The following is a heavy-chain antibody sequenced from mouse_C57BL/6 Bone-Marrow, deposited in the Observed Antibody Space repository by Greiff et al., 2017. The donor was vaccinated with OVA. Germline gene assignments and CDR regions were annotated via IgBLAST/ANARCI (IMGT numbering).Heavy chain of an antibody. J-gene: IGHJ1*03. CDR3: DSDRDYCGRYWYFDV. D-gene: IGHD1-1*01. CDR1: GYSITSGYY. V-gene: IGHV3-6*01. Sequence: ESGPGLVKPSQSLSFTCSVTGYSITSGYYWNWIRQFPGNKLEWMGYIRYDGSNNYNPSLKNRISITRDTSTNQSFLTLNSVTTEDTATKYGDSDRDYCGRYWYFDVWGKGTTVTVSS. CDR2: IRYDGSN.